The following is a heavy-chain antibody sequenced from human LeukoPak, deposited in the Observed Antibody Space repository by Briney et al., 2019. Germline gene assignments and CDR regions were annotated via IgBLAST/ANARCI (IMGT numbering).Heavy chain of an antibody. V-gene: IGHV4-61*02. CDR3: AGGDMTTVQDWFDP. Sequence: PSQTLSLTCTVSGGSISSGSYYWSWIRQPAGKGLEWLGRIYTSGSTNYNPSLKSRVTISVDTSKNQFSLKLSSVTAADTAVYYCAGGDMTTVQDWFDPWGQGTLVTVSS. J-gene: IGHJ5*02. CDR1: GGSISSGSYY. D-gene: IGHD4-17*01. CDR2: IYTSGST.